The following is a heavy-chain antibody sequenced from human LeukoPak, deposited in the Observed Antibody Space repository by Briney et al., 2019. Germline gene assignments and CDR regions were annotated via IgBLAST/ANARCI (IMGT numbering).Heavy chain of an antibody. CDR1: GYTFTGYY. CDR2: INPNSGGT. J-gene: IGHJ4*02. V-gene: IGHV1-2*06. D-gene: IGHD3-3*01. CDR3: AREGRNYDFWSGPTINLDY. Sequence: ASVKVSCKASGYTFTGYYMHWVRQAPGQGLEWMGRINPNSGGTNYAQEFQGRVTMTRDTSISTAYMELSRLRSDDTAVYYCAREGRNYDFWSGPTINLDYWGQGTLVTVSS.